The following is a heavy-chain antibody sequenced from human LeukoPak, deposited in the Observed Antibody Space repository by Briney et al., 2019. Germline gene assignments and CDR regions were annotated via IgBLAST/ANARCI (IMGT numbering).Heavy chain of an antibody. J-gene: IGHJ4*02. CDR2: VSYSGST. D-gene: IGHD2-15*01. Sequence: SETLSLTCTVSGGSISSYYWSWIRQPPGKGLEWIGYVSYSGSTNYNSTLKSRATISVGTSKNQFSLKLSSVTAADTAVYYCARGYCSGGTCYRTFFDYWGQGTLVTVSS. CDR1: GGSISSYY. V-gene: IGHV4-59*01. CDR3: ARGYCSGGTCYRTFFDY.